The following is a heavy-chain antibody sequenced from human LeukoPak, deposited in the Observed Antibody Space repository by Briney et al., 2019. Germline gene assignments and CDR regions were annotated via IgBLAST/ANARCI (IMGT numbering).Heavy chain of an antibody. D-gene: IGHD5-12*01. V-gene: IGHV3-20*04. CDR2: NNWNGGST. CDR1: GFTFSSYE. CDR3: AINGGGDSGYGNFDY. J-gene: IGHJ4*02. Sequence: GGSLSLSCAASGFTFSSYEMNWVRQAPGEGVEWVFGNNWNGGSTGYADSVKGRFTISRDNAKNSLYLQMNSLRAEDTAFYYCAINGGGDSGYGNFDYWSQGTLVTVSS.